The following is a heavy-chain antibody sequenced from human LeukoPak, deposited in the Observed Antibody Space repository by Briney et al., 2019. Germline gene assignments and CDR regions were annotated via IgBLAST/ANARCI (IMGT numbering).Heavy chain of an antibody. D-gene: IGHD5-24*01. J-gene: IGHJ3*02. CDR1: GGSFSGYY. CDR3: AREGLMANGAFDI. Sequence: SETLSLTCAVYGGSFSGYYWSWIRQPPGKGLEWIGEINHSGSTNYNPSLKSRVTISVDTSKNQFSLKLSSVTAADTAVYYCAREGLMANGAFDIWGQGTMATVSS. V-gene: IGHV4-34*01. CDR2: INHSGST.